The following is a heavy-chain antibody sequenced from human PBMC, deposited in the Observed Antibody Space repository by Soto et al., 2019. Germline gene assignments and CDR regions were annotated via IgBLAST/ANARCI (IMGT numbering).Heavy chain of an antibody. D-gene: IGHD4-17*01. V-gene: IGHV3-11*06. Sequence: QVQLVESGGGLVKPGGSLRLSCAASGFTFSDYYMSWIRQAPGKGLVWVSYISSSSGYTNYADSVKGRFTISRDNDKNSLYLQMHRLRAEDTAVYYCAKEYGRLDVWGQGTLVTVSA. CDR3: AKEYGRLDV. CDR2: ISSSSGYT. J-gene: IGHJ4*02. CDR1: GFTFSDYY.